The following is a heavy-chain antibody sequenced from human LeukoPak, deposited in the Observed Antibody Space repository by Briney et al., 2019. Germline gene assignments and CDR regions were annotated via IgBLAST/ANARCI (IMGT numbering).Heavy chain of an antibody. CDR3: AKGAEIDH. V-gene: IGHV3-23*01. Sequence: PGGSLGLSCAASGFNFNNFAMSWVRQAPGKGPEWLSAMTGPADTTYYAESVKGRFIISRDYSKSMVYLQMNSLRVEDTAIYYCAKGAEIDHWGQGTLVTVSS. CDR2: MTGPADTT. CDR1: GFNFNNFA. J-gene: IGHJ4*02.